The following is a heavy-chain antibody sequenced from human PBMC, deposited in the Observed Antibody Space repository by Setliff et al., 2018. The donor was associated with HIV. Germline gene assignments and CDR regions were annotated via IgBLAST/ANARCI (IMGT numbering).Heavy chain of an antibody. CDR1: GGSFNGYS. D-gene: IGHD6-19*01. V-gene: IGHV4-34*01. CDR2: INHSGST. J-gene: IGHJ4*02. Sequence: SETLSLTCAAYGGSFNGYSWTWIRQPPGKGLEWIGGINHSGSTNYNPSLKSRVTISVDTSKSQFSLKLNSVTAADTAMYYCARDGGSSGWYFVLGYSDYWGPGTLVTVSS. CDR3: ARDGGSSGWYFVLGYSDY.